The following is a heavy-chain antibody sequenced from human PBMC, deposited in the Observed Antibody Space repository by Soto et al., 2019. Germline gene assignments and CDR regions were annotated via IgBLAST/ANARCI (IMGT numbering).Heavy chain of an antibody. CDR1: GGSFSGYY. V-gene: IGHV4-34*01. CDR2: INHSGST. J-gene: IGHJ6*03. Sequence: SETLSLTCAVYGGSFSGYYWSWIRQPPGKGLGWIGEINHSGSTNYNPSLKSRVTISVDTSKNQFSLKLSSVTAADTAVYYCAIGFGVVLNYYYMDVWGKGTTVTVS. CDR3: AIGFGVVLNYYYMDV. D-gene: IGHD3-3*01.